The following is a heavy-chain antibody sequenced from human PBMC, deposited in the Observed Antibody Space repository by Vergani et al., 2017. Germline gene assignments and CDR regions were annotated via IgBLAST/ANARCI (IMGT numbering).Heavy chain of an antibody. J-gene: IGHJ4*02. CDR3: ALIQSTWGYFDY. V-gene: IGHV2-26*01. CDR1: GFSLSNARMG. D-gene: IGHD7-27*01. Sequence: QVTLKESGPVLVKPTETLTLTCTVSGFSLSNARMGVSWIRQPPGKALEWLAHIFSNDEKSYSTSLKSRPTISKDTSKSQVVLTMTNMDPVDTATYYCALIQSTWGYFDYWGQGSLVTVSS. CDR2: IFSNDEK.